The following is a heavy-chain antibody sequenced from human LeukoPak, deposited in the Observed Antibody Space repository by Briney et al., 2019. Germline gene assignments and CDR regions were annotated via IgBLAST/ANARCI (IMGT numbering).Heavy chain of an antibody. D-gene: IGHD3-16*02. V-gene: IGHV3-74*01. CDR3: ARLSLYYYYGMDV. CDR2: INSDGSST. Sequence: PGGSLRLSCAAAGFTFRKYAMNWVRQAPGKGLVWVSRINSDGSSTSYADSVKGRFTISRDNAKNTLYLQMNSLRAEDTAVYYCARLSLYYYYGMDVWGQGTTVTVSS. J-gene: IGHJ6*02. CDR1: GFTFRKYA.